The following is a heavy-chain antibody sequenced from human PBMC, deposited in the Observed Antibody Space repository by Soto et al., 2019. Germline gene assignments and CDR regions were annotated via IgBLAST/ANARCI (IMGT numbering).Heavy chain of an antibody. CDR2: ISASSGKI. V-gene: IGHV3-23*01. CDR3: TQWDGYADV. CDR1: GFTFSSYA. Sequence: EVQLLESGGGLVQPGGSLRLSCAASGFTFSSYAMSWVRQAPGKGLEWVSVISASSGKIFYADSVRGRFTISKDNSKNTLYLQMDSLRDDDTAIYFCTQWDGYADVWGQGTTVIVSS. D-gene: IGHD1-26*01. J-gene: IGHJ6*02.